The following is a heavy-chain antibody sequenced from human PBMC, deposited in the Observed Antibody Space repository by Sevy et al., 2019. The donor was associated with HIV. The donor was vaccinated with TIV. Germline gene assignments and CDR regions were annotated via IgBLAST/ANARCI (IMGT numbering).Heavy chain of an antibody. CDR1: GFTFSSYA. Sequence: GGSLRLACAASGFTFSSYAMSWVRRAPGKGLEWVSAISGSGGSTDYADSVKGRFTISRDNSKNTLYLQMNSLRAEDTAVYYCAKVRGIAVAGRWLDYWGQGTLVTVSS. J-gene: IGHJ4*02. CDR2: ISGSGGST. CDR3: AKVRGIAVAGRWLDY. V-gene: IGHV3-23*01. D-gene: IGHD6-19*01.